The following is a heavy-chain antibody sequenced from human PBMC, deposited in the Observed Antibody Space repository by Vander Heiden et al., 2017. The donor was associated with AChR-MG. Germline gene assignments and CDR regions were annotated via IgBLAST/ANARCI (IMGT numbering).Heavy chain of an antibody. D-gene: IGHD1-20*01. Sequence: QVQLQESGPGLVKPSETLSLTCTVSRGSIRSYYWSWIRQPPGKGLEWIGYIYYSGSTNYNPSLKSRVTISVDTSKNQFSLKLSSVTAADTAVYYCARGKYNWNDGKYYYYYMDVWGKGTTVTVSS. CDR3: ARGKYNWNDGKYYYYYMDV. V-gene: IGHV4-59*01. J-gene: IGHJ6*03. CDR1: RGSIRSYY. CDR2: IYYSGST.